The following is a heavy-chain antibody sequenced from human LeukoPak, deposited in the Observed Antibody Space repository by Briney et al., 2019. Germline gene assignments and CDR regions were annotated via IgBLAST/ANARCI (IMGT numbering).Heavy chain of an antibody. CDR2: INPSGGST. Sequence: AAVKVSCKASRYTFTSYYIHGMRQAPGQGREWMGIINPSGGSTSYALKFQGRVTMTRDASTSTLYMELSSLRSEDTAVYYCARISDGDPEGAFDIWGQGTMVTVSS. CDR1: RYTFTSYY. J-gene: IGHJ3*02. D-gene: IGHD4-17*01. CDR3: ARISDGDPEGAFDI. V-gene: IGHV1-46*01.